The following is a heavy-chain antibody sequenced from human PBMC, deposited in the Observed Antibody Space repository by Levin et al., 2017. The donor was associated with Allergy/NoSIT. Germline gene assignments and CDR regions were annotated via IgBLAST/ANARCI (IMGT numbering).Heavy chain of an antibody. Sequence: SETLSLTCAVYGGSFSGYYWTWIRQPPGKGLEWIGEINHSGSTNYNPSLKSRVTISVDKSKNQFSLKLTSVTAADAAVYYCARFEEGLAAAGGRVLYYYGLDVWAQGTTVTVSS. CDR3: ARFEEGLAAAGGRVLYYYGLDV. J-gene: IGHJ6*02. D-gene: IGHD6-13*01. CDR1: GGSFSGYY. V-gene: IGHV4-34*01. CDR2: INHSGST.